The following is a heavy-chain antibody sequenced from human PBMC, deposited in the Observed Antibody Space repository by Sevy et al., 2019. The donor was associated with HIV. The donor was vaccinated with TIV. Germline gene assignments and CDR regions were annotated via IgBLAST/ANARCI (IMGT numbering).Heavy chain of an antibody. CDR2: IHSDGTT. CDR3: ARGKSGDGYALNY. J-gene: IGHJ4*02. V-gene: IGHV3-66*01. CDR1: GFTVNSNY. Sequence: GGSLRLSCAASGFTVNSNYMPWVRQAPGKGLEGVSVIHSDGTTYHADSVKDRLHISRDNFKNTLYLHMSSVRAEDTAVYYCARGKSGDGYALNYWGQGTLVTVSS. D-gene: IGHD5-18*01.